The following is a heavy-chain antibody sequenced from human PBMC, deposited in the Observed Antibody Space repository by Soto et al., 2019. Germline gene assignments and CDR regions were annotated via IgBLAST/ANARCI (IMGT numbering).Heavy chain of an antibody. J-gene: IGHJ5*02. CDR3: AKTVNYYDSSGYYPGGSTRWFDP. CDR2: ISGSGGST. CDR1: GFTFSSYA. D-gene: IGHD3-22*01. Sequence: PGGSLRLSCAASGFTFSSYAMSWVRQAPGKGLEWVSAISGSGGSTYYADSVKGRFTISRDNSKNTLYLQMNSLRAEDTAVYYCAKTVNYYDSSGYYPGGSTRWFDPWGQGTLVTVSS. V-gene: IGHV3-23*01.